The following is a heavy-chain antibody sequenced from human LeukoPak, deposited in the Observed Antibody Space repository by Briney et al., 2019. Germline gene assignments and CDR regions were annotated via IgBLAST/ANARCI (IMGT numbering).Heavy chain of an antibody. CDR1: GFTFSDYY. J-gene: IGHJ3*02. V-gene: IGHV3-11*01. CDR2: ISSSGSTI. Sequence: GGSLRLSCAASGFTFSDYYMSWIRQAPGKGLEWVSYISSSGSTIYYADSVKGRFTISRDNAKNSLYLQMNSLRAEDTAVYYCSSPYVPDAFDIWGQGTMVTVSS. D-gene: IGHD3-10*02. CDR3: SSPYVPDAFDI.